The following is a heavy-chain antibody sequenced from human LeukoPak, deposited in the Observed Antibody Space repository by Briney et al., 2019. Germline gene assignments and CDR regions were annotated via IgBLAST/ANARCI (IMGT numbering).Heavy chain of an antibody. CDR1: GFTFSNYV. D-gene: IGHD3-10*01. CDR2: IIRSGGRS. J-gene: IGHJ5*01. CDR3: VKAGANDFYKGWFDS. V-gene: IGHV3-23*01. Sequence: GGSLRLFCVASGFTFSNYVMNWIRQAPGKGLEWVSGIIRSGGRSYYADSVRGRFTISRDNSNNTLYLQINSLRVDDTAIYYCVKAGANDFYKGWFDSWGQGTLVTVSS.